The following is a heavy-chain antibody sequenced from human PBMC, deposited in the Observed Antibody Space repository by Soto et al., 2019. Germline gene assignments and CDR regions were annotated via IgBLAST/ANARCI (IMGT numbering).Heavy chain of an antibody. CDR3: AKARGSSTPAPGSY. D-gene: IGHD2-2*01. J-gene: IGHJ1*01. CDR1: GFTFSTYA. Sequence: EVQLLESGGGLVQPGESLRLFCAASGFTFSTYAMSWVRQAPGKGLEWVSVISGSGGDTYYADSVKGRFTISRDNSKNTLSLQMNSLRAEDTAVYYCAKARGSSTPAPGSYWGQGTHVTVSS. V-gene: IGHV3-23*01. CDR2: ISGSGGDT.